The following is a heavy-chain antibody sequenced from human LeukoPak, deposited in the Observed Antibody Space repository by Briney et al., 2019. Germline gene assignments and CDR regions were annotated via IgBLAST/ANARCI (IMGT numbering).Heavy chain of an antibody. CDR3: TRGRSKYYYDSSGYLYH. D-gene: IGHD3-22*01. V-gene: IGHV3-49*04. CDR1: GFTFGDYA. Sequence: GGSLRLSCTASGFTFGDYAMSWVRQAPGKGLEWVGFIRSKAYGGTTEYAASVKGRFTISRDDSKSIACLQMNSLKTEDTAVYYCTRGRSKYYYDSSGYLYHWGQGTLVTVSS. CDR2: IRSKAYGGTT. J-gene: IGHJ5*02.